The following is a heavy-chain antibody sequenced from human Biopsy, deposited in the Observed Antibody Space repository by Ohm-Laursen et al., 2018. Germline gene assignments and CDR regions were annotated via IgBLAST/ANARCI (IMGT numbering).Heavy chain of an antibody. J-gene: IGHJ4*02. Sequence: ASVKVSCKASGGTFSNFAINWVRQAPGQGLECMGRIIPLIGLTDYARKLQGRVTITADKFTNTVYMELSSLRSDDTAVYFCARDCNGDNCGVDFWGQGTLVTVS. V-gene: IGHV1-69*04. D-gene: IGHD2-15*01. CDR2: IIPLIGLT. CDR3: ARDCNGDNCGVDF. CDR1: GGTFSNFA.